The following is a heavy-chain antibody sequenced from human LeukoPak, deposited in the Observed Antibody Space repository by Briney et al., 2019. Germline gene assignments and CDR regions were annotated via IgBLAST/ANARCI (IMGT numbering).Heavy chain of an antibody. CDR1: GFTFSYYA. J-gene: IGHJ4*02. CDR2: ISYDGSNK. D-gene: IGHD5-12*01. Sequence: TRGSLRLSCAASGFTFSYYAMHWVRQAPGKGLEWVAVISYDGSNKYYADSVKGRFTISRDNSKSTLYLQMDSLIAEDTAVYYCAKEGSGYDYYFDYWGQGTLVTVSS. V-gene: IGHV3-30-3*01. CDR3: AKEGSGYDYYFDY.